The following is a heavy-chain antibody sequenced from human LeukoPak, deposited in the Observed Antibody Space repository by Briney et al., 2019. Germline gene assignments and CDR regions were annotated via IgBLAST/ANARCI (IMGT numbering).Heavy chain of an antibody. V-gene: IGHV4-30-4*01. CDR2: IYYSGST. CDR1: GGSISSGDYY. CDR3: ARNGGEGNDGLDY. J-gene: IGHJ4*02. Sequence: PSETLSLTCTVSGGSISSGDYYWSWIRQPPGKGLEWIGYIYYSGSTYYNPSLKSRVTMSLDTSKNQFSLKLSSVTAVDTAVYYCARNGGEGNDGLDYWGQGTLVTVSS. D-gene: IGHD1-1*01.